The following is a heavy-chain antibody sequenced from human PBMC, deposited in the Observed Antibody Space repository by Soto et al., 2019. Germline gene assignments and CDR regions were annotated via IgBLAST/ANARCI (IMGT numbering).Heavy chain of an antibody. CDR1: GTIFSSYA. Sequence: GGSLRLSCVASGTIFSSYAMTWVRQAPGKGLNWVSGISGSGGVTSYADSVKGRFTISRDNSKNTLYLQTNSLRDDDTAVYFCAKRTTVMKGPFDSWGQGTLVTVSS. CDR3: AKRTTVMKGPFDS. D-gene: IGHD4-17*01. V-gene: IGHV3-23*01. J-gene: IGHJ4*02. CDR2: ISGSGGVT.